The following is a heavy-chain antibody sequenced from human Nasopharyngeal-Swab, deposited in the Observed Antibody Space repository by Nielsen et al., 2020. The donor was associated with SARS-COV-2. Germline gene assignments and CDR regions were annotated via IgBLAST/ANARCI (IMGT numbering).Heavy chain of an antibody. CDR2: ISYDGSNK. V-gene: IGHV3-30*18. CDR3: AKERPYHDILTGYYSDAFDI. Sequence: WIRQPPGKGLEWAAVISYDGSNKYYADSVKGRFTISRDNSKNTLYLQMNSLRAEDTAVYYCAKERPYHDILTGYYSDAFDIWGQGTMVTVSS. J-gene: IGHJ3*02. D-gene: IGHD3-9*01.